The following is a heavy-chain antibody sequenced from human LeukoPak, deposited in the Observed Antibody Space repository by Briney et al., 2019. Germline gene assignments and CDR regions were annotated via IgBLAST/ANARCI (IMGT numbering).Heavy chain of an antibody. J-gene: IGHJ4*02. Sequence: GESLEISCKASGYSCTSYWIGWVRQMPGKGLEWMGIIDPSDSETRSTPSFQGQVIISVDKSLTTAYLQWNSLRASDTAMYYCARQTAMGRSGDYWGQGTLVTVSS. CDR2: IDPSDSET. D-gene: IGHD5-18*01. V-gene: IGHV5-51*01. CDR1: GYSCTSYW. CDR3: ARQTAMGRSGDY.